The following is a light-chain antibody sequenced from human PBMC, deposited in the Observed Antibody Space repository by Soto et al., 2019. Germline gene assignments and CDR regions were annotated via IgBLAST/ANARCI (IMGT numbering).Light chain of an antibody. CDR3: ATWDSTLTVGV. Sequence: QSVLTQPPSVSAATGQKVSISCSGTSSNLGKNSVSWYQHLPGTAPRLLIYDNNKRPSGIPDRFSGSKSGTSATLAITGLQTGDEADYYCATWDSTLTVGVFGGGTKLTVL. CDR2: DNN. V-gene: IGLV1-51*01. CDR1: SSNLGKNS. J-gene: IGLJ3*02.